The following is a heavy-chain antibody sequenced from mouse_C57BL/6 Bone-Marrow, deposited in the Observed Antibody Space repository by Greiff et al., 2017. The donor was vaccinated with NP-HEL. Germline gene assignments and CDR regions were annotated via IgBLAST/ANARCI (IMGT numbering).Heavy chain of an antibody. D-gene: IGHD2-4*01. Sequence: QVQLQQPGAELVKPGASVKVSCKASGYTFTSYWMHWVKQRPGQGLEWIGRINPSDSDTNYNQKFKGKATLTVDKSSSTAYMQLSSLTSEDSAVYYCAIKGLYYEYFYWYFDVWGTGTTVTVTS. CDR1: GYTFTSYW. V-gene: IGHV1-74*01. CDR2: INPSDSDT. J-gene: IGHJ1*03. CDR3: AIKGLYYEYFYWYFDV.